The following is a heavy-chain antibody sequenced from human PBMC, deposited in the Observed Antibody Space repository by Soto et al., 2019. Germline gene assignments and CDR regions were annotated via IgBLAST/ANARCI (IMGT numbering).Heavy chain of an antibody. Sequence: TSETLSLTRAVSGGSITSANWWTWVRQPPGGGLEWIGEISHSGITNYKASLKSRVTTSVDKTKNDVSLKLTSVTAADTAVYYCARVLRGWFDPWGQGTPVTVSS. CDR2: ISHSGIT. V-gene: IGHV4-4*02. J-gene: IGHJ5*02. CDR1: GGSITSANW. CDR3: ARVLRGWFDP.